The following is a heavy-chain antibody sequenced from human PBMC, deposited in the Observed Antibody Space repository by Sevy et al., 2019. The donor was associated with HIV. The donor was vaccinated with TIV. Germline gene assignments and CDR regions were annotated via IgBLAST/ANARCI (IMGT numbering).Heavy chain of an antibody. CDR1: GCTFTSYD. CDR3: ARVYSSGWYCYYYYGMDV. CDR2: MNPNSGNT. J-gene: IGHJ6*02. D-gene: IGHD6-19*01. V-gene: IGHV1-8*01. Sequence: ASVKVSCKASGCTFTSYDINWVRQATGQGLEWMGWMNPNSGNTGYAQKFQGRVTMTRNTSISTAYMELSSLRSEDTAVYYCARVYSSGWYCYYYYGMDVWGQGTTVTVSS.